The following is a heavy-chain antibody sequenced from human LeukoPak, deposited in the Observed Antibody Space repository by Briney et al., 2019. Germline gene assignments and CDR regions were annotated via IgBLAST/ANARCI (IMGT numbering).Heavy chain of an antibody. Sequence: VASVKVSCKASGYTFTGCYMHWVRQAPGQGLEWMGWINPNSGGTNYAQKFQGRVTMTRDTSISTAYMELSRLRSDDTAVYYCARDSTYYDILTGYNYMDVWGKGTTVTISS. CDR1: GYTFTGCY. J-gene: IGHJ6*03. CDR2: INPNSGGT. V-gene: IGHV1-2*02. D-gene: IGHD3-9*01. CDR3: ARDSTYYDILTGYNYMDV.